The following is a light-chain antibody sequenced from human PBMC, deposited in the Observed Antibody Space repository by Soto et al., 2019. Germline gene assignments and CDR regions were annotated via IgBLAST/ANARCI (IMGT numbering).Light chain of an antibody. CDR3: GMWDSSLRLVV. Sequence: QSVLTQPPSVSAAPGQKVTISCSGSISNMGNNYVSWYQQLPGTAPKLLIYDTIRRPSGIPDRFSGSKSGTSATLDITGLQTGDEADYYCGMWDSSLRLVVFGGGTKVTVL. CDR2: DTI. V-gene: IGLV1-51*01. CDR1: ISNMGNNY. J-gene: IGLJ2*01.